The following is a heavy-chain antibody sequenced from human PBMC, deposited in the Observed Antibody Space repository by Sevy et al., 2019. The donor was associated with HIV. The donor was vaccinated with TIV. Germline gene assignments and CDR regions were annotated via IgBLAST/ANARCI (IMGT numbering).Heavy chain of an antibody. D-gene: IGHD2-15*01. CDR3: ARVVAYCSGGSCLAGYYYGMDV. CDR1: GFTFSSYN. V-gene: IGHV3-21*01. CDR2: ISSSSSYI. J-gene: IGHJ6*02. Sequence: GGSLRLSCAASGFTFSSYNMNWVRQAPGKGLEWVSSISSSSSYIYYADSVKGRFTISRDNAKDSLYLQMNTLRAEDTAVYYCARVVAYCSGGSCLAGYYYGMDVWGQGTTVTVSS.